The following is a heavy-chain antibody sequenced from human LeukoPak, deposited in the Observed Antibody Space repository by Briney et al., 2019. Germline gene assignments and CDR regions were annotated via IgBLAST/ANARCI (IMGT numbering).Heavy chain of an antibody. V-gene: IGHV4-30-4*08. CDR2: INHSGST. CDR3: ARGLRKYYYYYGMDI. D-gene: IGHD4-17*01. CDR1: GGSISSGDYY. Sequence: SQTLSLTCTVSGGSISSGDYYWSWIRQPPGKGLEWIGEINHSGSTNYNPSLKSRVTISVDTSKNQFSLKLSSVTAADTAVYHCARGLRKYYYYYGMDIWGKGTTVTVSS. J-gene: IGHJ6*04.